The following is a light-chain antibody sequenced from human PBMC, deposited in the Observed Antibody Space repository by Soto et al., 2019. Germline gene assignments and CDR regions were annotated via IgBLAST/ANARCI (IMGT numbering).Light chain of an antibody. J-gene: IGLJ2*01. V-gene: IGLV1-40*01. CDR2: GNN. Sequence: QSVLTQPPLVSGTPGQRVAISCTGSSSNIGAVFDVHWYQQVPGTAPKLLIYGNNNRPSGVPDRFSGSKSGTSASLAITGLQAEDEADYYCQSYDRSLSAVFGGGTKVTVL. CDR3: QSYDRSLSAV. CDR1: SSNIGAVFD.